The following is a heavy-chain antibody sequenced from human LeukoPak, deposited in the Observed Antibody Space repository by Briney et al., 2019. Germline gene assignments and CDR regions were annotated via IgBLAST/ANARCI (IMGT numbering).Heavy chain of an antibody. Sequence: GGSLRLSCAASGFTFSSYSMNWVRQAPGKGLEWVSYLSSSSSTIYYADSVKGRFTISRDNAKNSLYLQMNSLRAEDTAVYYCAREGVDYDFWSGYYRYYMDVWGKGTTVTVSS. D-gene: IGHD3-3*01. V-gene: IGHV3-48*01. J-gene: IGHJ6*03. CDR2: LSSSSSTI. CDR3: AREGVDYDFWSGYYRYYMDV. CDR1: GFTFSSYS.